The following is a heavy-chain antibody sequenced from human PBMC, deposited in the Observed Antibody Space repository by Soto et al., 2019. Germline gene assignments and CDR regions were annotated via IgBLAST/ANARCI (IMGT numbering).Heavy chain of an antibody. V-gene: IGHV4-31*03. J-gene: IGHJ4*02. CDR2: ISYSGSS. Sequence: SDTLSLTCTVSGGFSNNVGYSCIWIRQHTGKGLEWIGYISYSGSSYYSPSLKSRITISVDTSRNQFSLKLSSVTAADTAVYYCARKAAHIRYCTNAICLNYFDYWGQGTLVTVSS. CDR3: ARKAAHIRYCTNAICLNYFDY. D-gene: IGHD2-8*01. CDR1: GGFSNNVGYS.